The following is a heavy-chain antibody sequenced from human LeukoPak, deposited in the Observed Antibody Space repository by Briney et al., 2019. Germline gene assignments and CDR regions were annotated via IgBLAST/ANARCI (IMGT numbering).Heavy chain of an antibody. Sequence: GGSLRLSCAASGFTFSSYSMNWVRQAPGKGLEWVSSISSSSSYIYYADSVKGRFTISRDNAKNSLYLQMNSLRAEDTAVYYCASPNSGGGAFDIWGQGTMVTVSS. CDR2: ISSSSSYI. V-gene: IGHV3-21*01. CDR1: GFTFSSYS. CDR3: ASPNSGGGAFDI. J-gene: IGHJ3*02. D-gene: IGHD7-27*01.